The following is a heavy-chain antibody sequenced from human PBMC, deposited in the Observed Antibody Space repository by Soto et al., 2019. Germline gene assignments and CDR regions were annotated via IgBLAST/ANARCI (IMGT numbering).Heavy chain of an antibody. CDR1: GFSVSTTH. D-gene: IGHD5-12*01. CDR3: AIRRGYRGYDSAFDV. Sequence: EVPLVESGGGSIQPGGSLRLSCAASGFSVSTTHMTWVRQAPGKGLEWVSLLYSSGTTYYAASVKGRFTISRDNSKNTLYLQMNSLRAEDTAVYYCAIRRGYRGYDSAFDVWGQGTTVTVSS. CDR2: LYSSGTT. J-gene: IGHJ3*01. V-gene: IGHV3-53*01.